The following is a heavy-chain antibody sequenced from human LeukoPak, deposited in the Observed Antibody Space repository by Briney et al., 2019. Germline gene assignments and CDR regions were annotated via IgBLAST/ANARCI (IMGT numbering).Heavy chain of an antibody. V-gene: IGHV3-33*01. CDR1: GFTFSSYG. Sequence: GGSLRLSCAASGFTFSSYGMHWVRQAPGKGLEWVAVIWYDGSNKYYADSVKGRFTISRDNSKNTLYLQMNSLRAEDTAVYYCARGYSSSWYYFDYWGRGTLVTASS. CDR2: IWYDGSNK. J-gene: IGHJ4*02. CDR3: ARGYSSSWYYFDY. D-gene: IGHD6-13*01.